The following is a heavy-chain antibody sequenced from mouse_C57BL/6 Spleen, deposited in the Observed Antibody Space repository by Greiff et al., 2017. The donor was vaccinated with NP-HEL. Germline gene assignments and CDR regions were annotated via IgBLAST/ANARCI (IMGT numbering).Heavy chain of an antibody. CDR2: IDPSDSYT. CDR1: GYTFTSYW. V-gene: IGHV1-69*01. D-gene: IGHD1-1*01. J-gene: IGHJ2*01. CDR3: ARYSTRDFDY. Sequence: QVQLKQPGAELVMPGASVKLSCKASGYTFTSYWMHWVKQRPGQGLEWIGEIDPSDSYTNYNQKFKGKSTLTVDKSSSTAYMQLSSLTSEDSAVYYCARYSTRDFDYWGQGTTLTVSS.